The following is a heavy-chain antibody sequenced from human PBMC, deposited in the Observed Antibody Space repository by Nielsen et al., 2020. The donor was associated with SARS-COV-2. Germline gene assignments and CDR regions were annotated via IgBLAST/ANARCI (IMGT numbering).Heavy chain of an antibody. J-gene: IGHJ4*02. CDR1: GGALTLFS. D-gene: IGHD3-3*01. V-gene: IGHV1-24*01. CDR3: ATDSPIGVVIYALAH. CDR2: FDPQDGET. Sequence: ASVKVSCKVSGGALTLFSMHWVRQAPGKGLEWMGGFDPQDGETTYAQKFQGRVTMTEDTSIDTAYLDLNGLTSDDTATYYCATDSPIGVVIYALAHWGQGTPVTVSS.